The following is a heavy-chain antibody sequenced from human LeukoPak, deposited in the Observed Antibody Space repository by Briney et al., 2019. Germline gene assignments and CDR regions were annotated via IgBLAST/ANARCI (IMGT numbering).Heavy chain of an antibody. D-gene: IGHD6-19*01. V-gene: IGHV1-2*02. CDR3: AREAAVAGGWDY. CDR1: GYTFTGYY. Sequence: GASVKVSCKASGYTFTGYYMHWVRQAPGQGLEWMGWINPNSGGTNYAQKFQGRATMTRDTSISTAYMELSRLRSDDTAVYYCAREAAVAGGWDYWGQGTLVTVSS. CDR2: INPNSGGT. J-gene: IGHJ4*02.